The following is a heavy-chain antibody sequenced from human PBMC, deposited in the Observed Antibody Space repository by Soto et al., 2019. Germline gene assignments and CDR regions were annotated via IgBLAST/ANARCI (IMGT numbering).Heavy chain of an antibody. V-gene: IGHV1-69*13. Sequence: SVKVSCKASGGTFSSYAISWVRQAPGQGLEWMGGIIPIFGTANYAQKFQGRVTITADESTSTAYMELSSLRSEDTAVYYCARGRDYGDPRFAFDIWGQGTMVTVSS. J-gene: IGHJ3*02. CDR3: ARGRDYGDPRFAFDI. CDR1: GGTFSSYA. CDR2: IIPIFGTA. D-gene: IGHD4-17*01.